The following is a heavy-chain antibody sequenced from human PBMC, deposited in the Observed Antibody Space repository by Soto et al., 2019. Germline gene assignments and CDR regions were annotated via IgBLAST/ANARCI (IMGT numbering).Heavy chain of an antibody. Sequence: GASVKVSCKASGGTFSSYAISWVRQAPGQGLEWMGGIIPIFGTANYAQKFQGRVTITADESTSTAYMELSSLRSEDTAVYYCARSRKLEPDYFDYWGQGTLVTVSS. V-gene: IGHV1-69*13. CDR1: GGTFSSYA. CDR2: IIPIFGTA. D-gene: IGHD1-1*01. J-gene: IGHJ4*02. CDR3: ARSRKLEPDYFDY.